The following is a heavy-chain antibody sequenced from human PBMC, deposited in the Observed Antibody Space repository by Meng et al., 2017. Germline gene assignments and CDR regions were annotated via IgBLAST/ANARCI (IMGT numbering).Heavy chain of an antibody. CDR2: INSDGSST. D-gene: IGHD3-3*01. J-gene: IGHJ5*02. CDR1: GFTFSSYW. Sequence: GESLKISCPASGFTFSSYWMHWVRHAPGKGLVWVSRINSDGSSTSYADSVKGRFTISRDNAKNTLYLQMNSLRAEDTAVYYCARDPRDFWSGYYISWFDPWGQGTLVTVSS. V-gene: IGHV3-74*01. CDR3: ARDPRDFWSGYYISWFDP.